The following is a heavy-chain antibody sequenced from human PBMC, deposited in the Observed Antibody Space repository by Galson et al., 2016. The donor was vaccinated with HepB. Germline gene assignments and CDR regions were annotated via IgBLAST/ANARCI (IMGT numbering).Heavy chain of an antibody. J-gene: IGHJ4*02. D-gene: IGHD3-16*02. Sequence: SVKVSCKASGYTFTTYGISWVRQAPGQGLEWMGWISAYNGNTNYAQKLQGRVTMTTDTSTSTAYMELRSLRSDDTAVYYCARESHDALYGSIWGSYRFDYWGQGSLVSVSS. CDR3: ARESHDALYGSIWGSYRFDY. V-gene: IGHV1-18*01. CDR2: ISAYNGNT. CDR1: GYTFTTYG.